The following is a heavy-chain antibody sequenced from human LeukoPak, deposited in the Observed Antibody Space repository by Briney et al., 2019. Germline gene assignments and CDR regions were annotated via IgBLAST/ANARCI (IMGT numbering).Heavy chain of an antibody. D-gene: IGHD2-2*01. CDR3: ARETVVVQNAFDI. CDR1: GYTFTGYY. CDR2: INPNSGGT. J-gene: IGHJ3*02. Sequence: ASVKVSCKASGYTFTGYYMHWVRQAPGQGLEWLGWINPNSGGTNYAQKFQGRVTMTRDTSISTAYMELSRLRSDDTAVYYCARETVVVQNAFDIWGQGTMVTVSS. V-gene: IGHV1-2*02.